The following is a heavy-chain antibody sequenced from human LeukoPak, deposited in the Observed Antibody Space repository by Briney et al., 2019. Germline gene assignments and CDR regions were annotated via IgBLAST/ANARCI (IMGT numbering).Heavy chain of an antibody. CDR1: GGSFSGYY. CDR3: ARELAVGAQSAFDI. CDR2: INHSGST. V-gene: IGHV4-34*01. D-gene: IGHD2-15*01. Sequence: PSETLSLTCAVYGGSFSGYYWSWIRQPPGKGLEWIGEINHSGSTNYNPSLKSRVTISVDTSKSQFSLKLSSATAADTAVYYCARELAVGAQSAFDIWGQGTMVTVSS. J-gene: IGHJ3*02.